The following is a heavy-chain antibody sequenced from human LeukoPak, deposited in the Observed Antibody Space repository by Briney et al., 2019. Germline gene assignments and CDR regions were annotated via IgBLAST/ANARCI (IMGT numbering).Heavy chain of an antibody. V-gene: IGHV4-38-2*02. CDR1: GYSISSGYY. J-gene: IGHJ4*02. D-gene: IGHD7-27*01. CDR3: ARLAWGRLDY. CDR2: IYQSGST. Sequence: SETLSLTCSVSGYSISSGYYWGWIRQPPGKGLEWIGSIYQSGSTYYNPSLKSRVTISVDTSKNQFSLNLSSVTAADTAVYFCARLAWGRLDYWGQGTLVTVSS.